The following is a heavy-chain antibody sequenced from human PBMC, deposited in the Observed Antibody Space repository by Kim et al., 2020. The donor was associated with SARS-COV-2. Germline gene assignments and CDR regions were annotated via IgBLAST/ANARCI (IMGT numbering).Heavy chain of an antibody. Sequence: GGSLRLSCAASGFTFSSYAMSWVRQAPGKGLEWVSAISGSGGSTYYADSVKGRFTISRDNSKNTLYLQMNSLRAEDTAVYYCAKDLVTMIVVVIKQGGMDVWGQGTTVTVSS. CDR1: GFTFSSYA. CDR3: AKDLVTMIVVVIKQGGMDV. J-gene: IGHJ6*02. V-gene: IGHV3-23*01. D-gene: IGHD3-22*01. CDR2: ISGSGGST.